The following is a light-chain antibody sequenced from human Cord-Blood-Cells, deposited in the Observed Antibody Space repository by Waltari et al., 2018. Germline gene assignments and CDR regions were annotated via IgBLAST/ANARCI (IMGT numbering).Light chain of an antibody. J-gene: IGLJ1*01. CDR2: DVS. V-gene: IGLV2-14*01. CDR3: SSYTSSSTLYV. Sequence: QTALTQPASVSGSPGQSGTISCTGTSSEVGGYNYVLCSQQHPGKAPKLMIYDVSNRPSVVSNRFSDSKSGNTASLTISGLQAEDEADYYCSSYTSSSTLYVFGTGTKVTVL. CDR1: SSEVGGYNY.